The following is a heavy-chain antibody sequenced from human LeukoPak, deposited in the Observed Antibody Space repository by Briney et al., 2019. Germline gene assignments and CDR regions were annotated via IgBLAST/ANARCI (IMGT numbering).Heavy chain of an antibody. V-gene: IGHV4-61*02. CDR2: IYTSGII. CDR1: GDSISSAGYY. D-gene: IGHD6-19*01. Sequence: SETLSLTCTVSGDSISSAGYYWSWIRQPAGKGLEWIGRIYTSGIINYNPSLKSRVTISIDTSKNQFSLKLTSVTAADTAVYYCAKDRIAVTDTGAPFDYWGQGTLVTVSS. J-gene: IGHJ4*02. CDR3: AKDRIAVTDTGAPFDY.